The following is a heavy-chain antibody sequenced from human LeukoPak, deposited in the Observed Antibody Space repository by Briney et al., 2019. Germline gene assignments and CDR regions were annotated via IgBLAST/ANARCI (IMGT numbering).Heavy chain of an antibody. CDR2: IGTAGDT. V-gene: IGHV3-13*01. CDR1: GFTFSSYD. CDR3: ARASMEGDAFDI. Sequence: GGSLRLSCAASGFTFSSYDMHWVHQATGKGLEWVSAIGTAGDTYYPGSVKGRFTISRENAKNSLYLQMNSLRAGDTAVYYCARASMEGDAFDIWGQGTMVTVSS. D-gene: IGHD6-6*01. J-gene: IGHJ3*02.